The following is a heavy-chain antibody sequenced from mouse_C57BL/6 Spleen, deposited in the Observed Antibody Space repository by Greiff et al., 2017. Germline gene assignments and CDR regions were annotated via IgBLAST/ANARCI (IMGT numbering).Heavy chain of an antibody. D-gene: IGHD1-1*01. CDR2: IYPGDGDT. Sequence: QVQLQQSGPELVKPGASVKISCKASGYAFSSSWMNWVKQRPGKGLEWIGRIYPGDGDTNYNGKFKGKATLTADKSSSTAYMQLSSLTSEDSAVYFCARPSIATVPYFDYWGQGTTLTVSS. CDR3: ARPSIATVPYFDY. CDR1: GYAFSSSW. J-gene: IGHJ2*01. V-gene: IGHV1-82*01.